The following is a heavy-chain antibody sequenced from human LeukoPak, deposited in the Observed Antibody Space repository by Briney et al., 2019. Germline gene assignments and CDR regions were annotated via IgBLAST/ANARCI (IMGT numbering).Heavy chain of an antibody. J-gene: IGHJ4*02. CDR1: GFTFTNYA. CDR2: ISNRGDST. D-gene: IGHD5-24*01. V-gene: IGHV3-23*01. CDR3: ARRRRDNAPTIDY. Sequence: PGGSLRLSCAASGFTFTNYAMNWVRQAPGKGLEWVSVISNRGDSTYYADAVKGRFTISRDNSKNTLYLQMNSLRAEDTAVYYCARRRRDNAPTIDYWGQGTLVTVSS.